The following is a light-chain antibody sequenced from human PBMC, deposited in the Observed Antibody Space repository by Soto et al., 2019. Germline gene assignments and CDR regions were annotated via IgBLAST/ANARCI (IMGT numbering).Light chain of an antibody. CDR1: QSVSSSY. Sequence: EIVLTQSPGTLSLSPGERATLSCRASQSVSSSYLAWYQQKPGQAPRLLIYDASSSATGIPDRFSGSGSGTDFTLNISRLEPEDFAVYYCQQYGSSPLFTFGPGTKVDIK. CDR3: QQYGSSPLFT. J-gene: IGKJ3*01. V-gene: IGKV3-20*01. CDR2: DAS.